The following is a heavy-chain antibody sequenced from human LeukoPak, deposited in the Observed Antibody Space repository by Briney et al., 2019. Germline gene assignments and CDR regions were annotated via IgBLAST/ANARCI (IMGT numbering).Heavy chain of an antibody. Sequence: SETLSLTCTVSGGSITNYYWSWIRRSAGKGLEWIGRINTSGDTNYNPSLKSRVTISVDTSKNQFSLKLSSVTAADTAVYYCAREYSSSWYPENWFDPWGQGTLVTVSS. CDR1: GGSITNYY. CDR2: INTSGDT. V-gene: IGHV4-4*07. J-gene: IGHJ5*02. D-gene: IGHD6-13*01. CDR3: AREYSSSWYPENWFDP.